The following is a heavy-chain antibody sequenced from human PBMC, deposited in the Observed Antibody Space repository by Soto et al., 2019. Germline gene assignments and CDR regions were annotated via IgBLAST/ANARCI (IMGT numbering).Heavy chain of an antibody. CDR1: NGSISTTY. D-gene: IGHD3-9*01. V-gene: IGHV4-59*08. CDR2: IYYRGNA. J-gene: IGHJ4*02. Sequence: PSETLSLTCTVSNGSISTTYWGWIRHPPREGLEWIGCIYYRGNAYYNPSLQTRVTISLDKSRSQFSLKLNSVTAADSAVYFCARLEGLATISYYFDFWGPGALVTV. CDR3: ARLEGLATISYYFDF.